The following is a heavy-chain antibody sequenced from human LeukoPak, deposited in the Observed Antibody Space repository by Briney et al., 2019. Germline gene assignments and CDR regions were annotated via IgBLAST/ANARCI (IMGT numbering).Heavy chain of an antibody. CDR1: GYTLTALS. Sequence: ASVKVSCKVSGYTLTALSMHWVRQAPGKGLEGMGGFDPEDGEKIYAQTFQGRVTMTEDTSTDTAFMELSSLSAENTAVYYCATGGYYDSSGYPYTWFDPWGQGTLVTVSS. D-gene: IGHD3-22*01. CDR2: FDPEDGEK. V-gene: IGHV1-24*01. J-gene: IGHJ5*02. CDR3: ATGGYYDSSGYPYTWFDP.